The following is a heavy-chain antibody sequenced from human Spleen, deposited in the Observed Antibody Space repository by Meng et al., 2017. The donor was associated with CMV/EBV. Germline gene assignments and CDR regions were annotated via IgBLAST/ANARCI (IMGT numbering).Heavy chain of an antibody. CDR3: ALYCTGSNCQGAFNI. CDR2: VSGSGSHT. CDR1: GFNFGNYD. V-gene: IGHV3-23*01. Sequence: SGFNFGNYDLRCVRQAPGKGLVWVSAVSGSGSHTDHADSVTGRFTISRDNSKNTLYLQMNSLRAEDTAIYYCALYCTGSNCQGAFNIWGQGTMVTVS. J-gene: IGHJ3*02. D-gene: IGHD2-8*02.